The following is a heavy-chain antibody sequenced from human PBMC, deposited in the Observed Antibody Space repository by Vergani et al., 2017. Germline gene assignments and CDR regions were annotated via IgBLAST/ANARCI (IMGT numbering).Heavy chain of an antibody. CDR1: GFTFSSYW. J-gene: IGHJ6*02. Sequence: EVQLVESGGGLVQPGGSLRLSCAASGFTFSSYWMSWVRQAPGKGLEWVANIKQDGSEKYYVDSVKGRFTISRDNAKNSLYLQMNSLRAEDTAVYYCARAGYSYVTYPPPHYGMDVWGQGTTVTVSS. V-gene: IGHV3-7*01. D-gene: IGHD5-18*01. CDR3: ARAGYSYVTYPPPHYGMDV. CDR2: IKQDGSEK.